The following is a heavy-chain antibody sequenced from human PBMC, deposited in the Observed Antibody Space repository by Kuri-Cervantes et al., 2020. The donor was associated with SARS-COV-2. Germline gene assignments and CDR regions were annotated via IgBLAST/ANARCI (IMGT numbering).Heavy chain of an antibody. CDR2: INHSGST. CDR3: ARGPRWSIAASFDY. CDR1: GGSFSGYY. D-gene: IGHD6-6*01. J-gene: IGHJ4*02. V-gene: IGHV4-34*01. Sequence: SETLSLTCAVYGGSFSGYYWSWIRQPPGKGLEWIGEINHSGSTNYNPSLKSRVTISVDTSKNQLSLMLSSVTAADTAVYYCARGPRWSIAASFDYWGQGTLVTVSS.